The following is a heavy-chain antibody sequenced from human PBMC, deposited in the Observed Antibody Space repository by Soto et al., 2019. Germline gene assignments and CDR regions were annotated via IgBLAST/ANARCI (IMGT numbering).Heavy chain of an antibody. D-gene: IGHD6-13*01. CDR3: AKSTAIAGPTRNYYYYGMDV. V-gene: IGHV3-9*01. CDR1: GFTFDDYA. Sequence: GGSLRLSCAASGFTFDDYAMHWVRQAPGKGLEWVSGISWNSGSIGYADSVKGRFTISRVNAKNSLYLQMNSLRAEDTALYYCAKSTAIAGPTRNYYYYGMDVWGQGTTVTVSS. CDR2: ISWNSGSI. J-gene: IGHJ6*02.